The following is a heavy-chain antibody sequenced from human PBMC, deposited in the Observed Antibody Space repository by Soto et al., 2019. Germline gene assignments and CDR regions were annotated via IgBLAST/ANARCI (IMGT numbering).Heavy chain of an antibody. Sequence: QSPLVQSGAEVKKPGASVMISCKASGYTFTIYSMHWVRQAPGQRLEWMGWVNAGNGDTKYSQKFQGRVTITRDTSATTAYMELRSLRSEYTAVYYCERSYYYDSTGYYSSQHFFYYSMDVWGQGTTVTVSS. V-gene: IGHV1-3*01. CDR1: GYTFTIYS. CDR2: VNAGNGDT. CDR3: ERSYYYDSTGYYSSQHFFYYSMDV. J-gene: IGHJ6*02. D-gene: IGHD3-22*01.